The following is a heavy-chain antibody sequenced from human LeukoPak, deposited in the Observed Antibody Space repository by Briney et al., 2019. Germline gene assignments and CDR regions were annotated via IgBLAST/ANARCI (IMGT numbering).Heavy chain of an antibody. CDR3: ARSSGYYAEYFQH. J-gene: IGHJ1*01. CDR2: ISSSSSYI. Sequence: GGSLRLSCAASGFTFSSYWMSWVRQAPGKGLEWVSSISSSSSYIYYADSVKGRFTISRDNAKNSLYLQMNSLRAEDTAVYYCARSSGYYAEYFQHWGQGTLVTVSS. D-gene: IGHD3-22*01. CDR1: GFTFSSYW. V-gene: IGHV3-21*01.